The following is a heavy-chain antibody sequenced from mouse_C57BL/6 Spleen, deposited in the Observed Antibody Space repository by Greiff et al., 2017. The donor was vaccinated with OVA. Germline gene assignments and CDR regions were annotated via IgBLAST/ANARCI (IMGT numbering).Heavy chain of an antibody. CDR2: IYPGSGST. Sequence: VQLQQPGAELVKPGASVKMSCKASGYTFTSYWITWVKQRPGQGLEWIGDIYPGSGSTNYNEKFKSKATLTVDTSSSTAYMQLSSLTSEDSAVYYCARSDYVLAWFAYWGQGTLVTVSA. D-gene: IGHD2-4*01. V-gene: IGHV1-55*01. J-gene: IGHJ3*01. CDR1: GYTFTSYW. CDR3: ARSDYVLAWFAY.